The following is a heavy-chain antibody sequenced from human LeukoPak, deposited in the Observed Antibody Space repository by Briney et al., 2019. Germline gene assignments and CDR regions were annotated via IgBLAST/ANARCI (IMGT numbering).Heavy chain of an antibody. CDR3: ATGAVLRYFDWPEDY. CDR2: FDPEDGET. J-gene: IGHJ4*02. V-gene: IGHV1-24*01. Sequence: GASVKVSCKVSGYTLTELSMHWVRQAPGKGLEWMGGFDPEDGETIYAQKFQGRVTMTEDTSTDTAYMELSSLRSEDTAEYYCATGAVLRYFDWPEDYWGQGTLVTVSS. D-gene: IGHD3-9*01. CDR1: GYTLTELS.